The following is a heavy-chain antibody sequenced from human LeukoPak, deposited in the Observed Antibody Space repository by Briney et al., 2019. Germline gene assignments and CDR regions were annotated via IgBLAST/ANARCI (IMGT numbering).Heavy chain of an antibody. D-gene: IGHD1-26*01. CDR2: TYYRSKWYT. CDR1: GDSVLSNTAA. Sequence: SQTLSLTCAISGDSVLSNTAAWNWIRQPPSGGLEWLGRTYYRSKWYTDYAVSVGSRMIINPDTSNNQFFLQLNFVTPEDTAVYYCARDESGSRLDYWGQGTLVTASS. CDR3: ARDESGSRLDY. J-gene: IGHJ4*02. V-gene: IGHV6-1*01.